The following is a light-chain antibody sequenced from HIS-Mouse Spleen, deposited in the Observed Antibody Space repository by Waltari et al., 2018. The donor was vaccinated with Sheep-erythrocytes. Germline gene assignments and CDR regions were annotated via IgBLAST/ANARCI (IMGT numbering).Light chain of an antibody. CDR2: DVS. V-gene: IGLV2-11*01. CDR1: SSDVGGYNY. CDR3: CSYAGRYNHV. J-gene: IGLJ1*01. Sequence: QSALTQPRSVSGSPGQSVTISCTGASSDVGGYNYVSWYQQHPGKAPNLMLYDVSKRPSGVPVRFAGSKSGNATSLTIAGLQAEDEADYYCCSYAGRYNHVFATGTKVTVL.